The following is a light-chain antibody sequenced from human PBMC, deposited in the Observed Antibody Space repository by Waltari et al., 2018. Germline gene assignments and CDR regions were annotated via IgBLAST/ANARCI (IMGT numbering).Light chain of an antibody. CDR1: ENLNSSF. CDR3: HHYGSSPQT. CDR2: GTS. Sequence: VLTQSPDTLSLSPGERATLSCRASENLNSSFVAWYHQKPGQAPRLLISGTSRRATGIPDRFSGSGSGTYFTLTISRLEPEDFAVYYCHHYGSSPQTFGHGTKVEI. J-gene: IGKJ1*01. V-gene: IGKV3-20*01.